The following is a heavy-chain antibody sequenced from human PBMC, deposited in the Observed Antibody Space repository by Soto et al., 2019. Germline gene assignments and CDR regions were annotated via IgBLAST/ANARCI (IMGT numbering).Heavy chain of an antibody. J-gene: IGHJ6*02. Sequence: PGGSLRLSCAASGFTFSSYAMSWVRQAPGKGLEWVSAISGSGGSTYYADSVKGRFTISRDNSKNTLYLQMNSLRAEDTAVYYCAKDLIAAAGTVSYYYYGMDVWGQGTTVTVSS. V-gene: IGHV3-23*01. CDR1: GFTFSSYA. CDR3: AKDLIAAAGTVSYYYYGMDV. D-gene: IGHD6-13*01. CDR2: ISGSGGST.